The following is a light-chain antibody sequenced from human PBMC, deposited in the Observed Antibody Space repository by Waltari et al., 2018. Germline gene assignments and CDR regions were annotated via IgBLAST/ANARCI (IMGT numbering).Light chain of an antibody. CDR3: QQRSNWPRVT. CDR2: DAS. Sequence: EIVLTQSPATLSLSPGERATLSYRASPSVSSYLAWYQQKPGQAPRLLIYDASNRATGIPARFSGSGSGTDFTLTISSLEPEDFAVYYCQQRSNWPRVTFGPGTKVDIK. J-gene: IGKJ3*01. V-gene: IGKV3-11*01. CDR1: PSVSSY.